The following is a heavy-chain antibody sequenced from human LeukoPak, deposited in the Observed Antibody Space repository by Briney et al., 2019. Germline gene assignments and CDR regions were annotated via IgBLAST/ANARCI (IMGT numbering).Heavy chain of an antibody. J-gene: IGHJ5*02. CDR3: ARSFSLEWNWFDP. Sequence: SETLSLTCTVSGGSISSSSYYWGWIRQPPGKGLEWIGSIYYSGSTYYNPSLKSRVTISVDTSKNQFSLKLSSVTAADTAVYYCARSFSLEWNWFDPWGQGTLVTVSS. CDR1: GGSISSSSYY. D-gene: IGHD3-3*01. V-gene: IGHV4-39*01. CDR2: IYYSGST.